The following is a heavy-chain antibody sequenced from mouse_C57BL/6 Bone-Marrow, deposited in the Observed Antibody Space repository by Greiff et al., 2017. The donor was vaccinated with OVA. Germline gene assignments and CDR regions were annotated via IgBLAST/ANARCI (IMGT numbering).Heavy chain of an antibody. CDR1: GFTFSDYG. Sequence: EVHLVESGGGLVQPGGSLKLSCAASGFTFSDYGMAWVRQAPRKGPEWVAFISNLAYSIYYADTVTGRFTISRENAKNTLYLEMSSLRSEDTAMYYCARHDGYSFDYWGQGTTLTVSS. CDR3: ARHDGYSFDY. CDR2: ISNLAYSI. J-gene: IGHJ2*01. D-gene: IGHD2-3*01. V-gene: IGHV5-15*01.